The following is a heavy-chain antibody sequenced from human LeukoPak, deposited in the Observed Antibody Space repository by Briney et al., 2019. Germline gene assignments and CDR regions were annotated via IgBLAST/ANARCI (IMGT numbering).Heavy chain of an antibody. CDR1: GFTFSSYA. J-gene: IGHJ2*01. V-gene: IGHV3-23*01. CDR3: AKEHYYDSSGSWYFDL. Sequence: GGSLRLSCAASGFTFSSYAMSWVRQAPGKGLEWVSAISGSGGSTYYADSVKGRFTISRDNSKNTLYLQMNSLRAEDTAVYYCAKEHYYDSSGSWYFDLWGRGTLVTVSS. D-gene: IGHD3-22*01. CDR2: ISGSGGST.